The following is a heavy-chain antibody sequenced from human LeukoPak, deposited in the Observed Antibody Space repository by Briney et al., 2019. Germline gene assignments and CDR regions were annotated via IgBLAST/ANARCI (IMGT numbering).Heavy chain of an antibody. CDR3: VREVGRPKTFYFDS. V-gene: IGHV3-48*04. J-gene: IGHJ4*02. D-gene: IGHD3-16*01. CDR1: GFVFSRDN. CDR2: ISETI. Sequence: GGSLRLSCIASGFVFSRDNMNWVRQAPGKGLEWVAHISETIYYADSVQGRFTISRDNAKNSLYLQMSNLRVDDTAMYYCVREVGRPKTFYFDSWGRGTPVNVSS.